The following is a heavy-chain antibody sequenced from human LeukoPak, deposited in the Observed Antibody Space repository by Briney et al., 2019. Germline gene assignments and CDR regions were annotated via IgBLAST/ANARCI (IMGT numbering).Heavy chain of an antibody. V-gene: IGHV3-30*02. J-gene: IGHJ4*02. Sequence: GGSLRLSCAASGFTFSTYELHWVRQAPGKGLEWVASIRYDGSNQYYADSVKGRFTISRDNSKSTLYLQMNSLRTDDTAVYYCAKEIHDYGDYPFDYWGQGTLVTVSS. CDR2: IRYDGSNQ. CDR3: AKEIHDYGDYPFDY. D-gene: IGHD4-17*01. CDR1: GFTFSTYE.